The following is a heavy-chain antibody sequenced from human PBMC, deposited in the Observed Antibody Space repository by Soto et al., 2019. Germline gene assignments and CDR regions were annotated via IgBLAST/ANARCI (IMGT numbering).Heavy chain of an antibody. J-gene: IGHJ6*04. D-gene: IGHD1-1*01. CDR2: ISAYNGNT. Sequence: ASVTVSCQASGYTFTRYGISWVRQAPGQGLEWMGWISAYNGNTNYAQKLQGRVTMTTDTSTSTAYMELRSLRSDDTAVYYCASNRYSRKGQPLDVWGKGTTVTVSS. CDR3: ASNRYSRKGQPLDV. V-gene: IGHV1-18*01. CDR1: GYTFTRYG.